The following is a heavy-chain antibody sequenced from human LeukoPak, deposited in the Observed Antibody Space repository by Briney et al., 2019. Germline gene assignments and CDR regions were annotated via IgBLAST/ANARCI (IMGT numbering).Heavy chain of an antibody. J-gene: IGHJ5*02. CDR1: GFTFSSYA. D-gene: IGHD1-1*01. V-gene: IGHV3-23*01. CDR3: ARERSNRFDP. CDR2: ISGSGGST. Sequence: GGSLRLSCAASGFTFSSYAMCWVRQAPGKGLEWVSAISGSGGSTYYADSVKGRFTVSRDNSKNTLYLQMNSLRAEDTAVYYCARERSNRFDPWGQGTLVTVSS.